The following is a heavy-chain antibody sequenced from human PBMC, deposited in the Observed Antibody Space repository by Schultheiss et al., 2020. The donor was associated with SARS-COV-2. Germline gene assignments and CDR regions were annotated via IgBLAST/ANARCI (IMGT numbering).Heavy chain of an antibody. CDR3: AVYYYGSGGGYYFDY. J-gene: IGHJ4*02. CDR2: MNPNSGNT. D-gene: IGHD3-10*01. CDR1: GYTFTSYD. Sequence: ASVKVSCKASGYTFTSYDINWVRQATGQGLEWMGWMNPNSGNTGYAQKFQGRVTMTEDTSTDTAYMELSSLRSEDTAVYYCAVYYYGSGGGYYFDYWGQGTLVTVSS. V-gene: IGHV1-8*02.